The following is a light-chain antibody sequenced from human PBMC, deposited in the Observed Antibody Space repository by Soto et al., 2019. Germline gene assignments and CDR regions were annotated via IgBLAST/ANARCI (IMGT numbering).Light chain of an antibody. CDR2: GNN. V-gene: IGLV1-44*01. J-gene: IGLJ1*01. CDR1: SSNVGRNS. Sequence: QSVLTQPPSASGTPGQGLTISCSWSSSNVGRNSVTWYQQLPGTAPRLLIYGNNQRPSGVPDRFSGSKSGTSASLAISGLQSEDEADYYCATWDDYLNVYVFGTGTKVTIL. CDR3: ATWDDYLNVYV.